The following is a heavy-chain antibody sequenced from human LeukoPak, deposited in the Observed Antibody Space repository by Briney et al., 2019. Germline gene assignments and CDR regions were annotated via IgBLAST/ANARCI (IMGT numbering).Heavy chain of an antibody. CDR1: GFTVSSNY. J-gene: IGHJ4*02. Sequence: AGGSLRLSCAASGFTVSSNYMSWVRQAPGKGLECVSVIYTGGTTYYADSVKGRFTISRDNSKNTLYLQMNSLRAEDTAVYYCARVHDSSGFYDFDHWGQGTLVTVSS. CDR3: ARVHDSSGFYDFDH. V-gene: IGHV3-53*01. CDR2: IYTGGTT. D-gene: IGHD3-22*01.